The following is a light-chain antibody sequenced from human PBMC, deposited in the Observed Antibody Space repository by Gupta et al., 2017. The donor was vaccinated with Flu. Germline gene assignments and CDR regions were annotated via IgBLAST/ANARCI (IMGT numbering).Light chain of an antibody. CDR1: SSDVGGYKY. V-gene: IGLV2-14*01. Sequence: SALTQPASVSGYPGQSITISCTATSSDVGGYKYVSWYQQHPGKAPKLMIFEVSNRPSGVSDRFSGSKSGTTASLTIAGLQAEEEADYYCSSDTNTNNLVVFGGGTKLTVL. CDR2: EVS. J-gene: IGLJ2*01. CDR3: SSDTNTNNLVV.